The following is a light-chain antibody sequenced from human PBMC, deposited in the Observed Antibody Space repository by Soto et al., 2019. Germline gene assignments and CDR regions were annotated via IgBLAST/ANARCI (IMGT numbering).Light chain of an antibody. V-gene: IGKV2-28*01. CDR2: LGS. Sequence: DMVMTQSPLSLPFTPGEPASISCISSQSLLHSNGYNYLDWYLQKPGQSPQLLIYLGSHRASGVPDRFSGSASGTDFTLKISRVEAEDVGVYYCMQGLQTRTFGQGTKVDIK. CDR3: MQGLQTRT. J-gene: IGKJ1*01. CDR1: QSLLHSNGYNY.